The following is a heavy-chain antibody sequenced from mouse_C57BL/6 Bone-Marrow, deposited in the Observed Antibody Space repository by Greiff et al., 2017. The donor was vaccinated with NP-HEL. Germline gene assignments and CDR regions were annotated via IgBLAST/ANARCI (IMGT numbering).Heavy chain of an antibody. V-gene: IGHV1-53*01. CDR1: GYTFTSYW. CDR3: ARGGGYYYGSSYRYWYFDV. CDR2: INPSNGGT. J-gene: IGHJ1*03. D-gene: IGHD1-1*01. Sequence: QVQLQQPGTELVKPGASVKLSCKASGYTFTSYWMHWVKQRPGQGLEWIGNINPSNGGTNYNEKFKSKATLTVDKSSSTAYMQLSSLTSEDSAVYYCARGGGYYYGSSYRYWYFDVWGTGTTVTVSS.